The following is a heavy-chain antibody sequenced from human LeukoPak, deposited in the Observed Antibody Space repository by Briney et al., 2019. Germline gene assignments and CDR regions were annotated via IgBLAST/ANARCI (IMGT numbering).Heavy chain of an antibody. CDR1: GGSISSGGYY. CDR2: IYHSGST. Sequence: NPSQTLSLTCTVSGGSISSGGYYWSWIRQHPGKGLEWIGYIYHSGSTNYNPSLKSRVTISVDKSKNQFSLKLSSVTAADTAVYYCARGLTIFGVVIISYFDYWGQGTLVTVSS. V-gene: IGHV4-31*03. D-gene: IGHD3-3*01. J-gene: IGHJ4*02. CDR3: ARGLTIFGVVIISYFDY.